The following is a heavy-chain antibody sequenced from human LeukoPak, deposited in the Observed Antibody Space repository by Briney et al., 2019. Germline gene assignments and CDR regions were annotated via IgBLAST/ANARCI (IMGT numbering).Heavy chain of an antibody. V-gene: IGHV3-20*04. Sequence: GGSLRLSCAASGFTFDDYGMSWVRQAPGKGLEWVSGMNWNGGSTGYADSVKGRFTISRDNSKNTQYLQMNSLRAEDTAVYYCVKDRTYHYDSGSSILDYWGQGTLVTVSS. J-gene: IGHJ4*02. CDR3: VKDRTYHYDSGSSILDY. D-gene: IGHD3-10*01. CDR1: GFTFDDYG. CDR2: MNWNGGST.